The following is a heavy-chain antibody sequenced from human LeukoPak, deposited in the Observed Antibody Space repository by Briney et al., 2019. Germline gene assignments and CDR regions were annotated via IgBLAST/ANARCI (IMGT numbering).Heavy chain of an antibody. CDR1: GFTFSSYA. Sequence: GGSLRLSCVASGFTFSSYAMSWVRQAPGKGLEWVSAISGSASSTYYADSVKGRFTISRDNSKNTLYLQMNSLRAEDTAVYYCAKYLYAYYCYGMDVWGQGATVTVSS. J-gene: IGHJ6*02. D-gene: IGHD2-8*01. CDR2: ISGSASST. CDR3: AKYLYAYYCYGMDV. V-gene: IGHV3-23*01.